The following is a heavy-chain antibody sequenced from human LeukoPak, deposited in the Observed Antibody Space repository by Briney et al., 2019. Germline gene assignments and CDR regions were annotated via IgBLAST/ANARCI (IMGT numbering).Heavy chain of an antibody. CDR2: IRSKANSYAT. CDR1: GFTFSGSA. D-gene: IGHD1-7*01. V-gene: IGHV3-73*01. J-gene: IGHJ6*02. Sequence: PGGSLRLSCAASGFTFSGSAMHWVRQASGKGLEWVGRIRSKANSYATAYAASVKGRFTISRDDSKNTAYLQMNSLKTEDTAVYYCTRGPLTGTTYYYYYGMDVWGQGTTVTVSS. CDR3: TRGPLTGTTYYYYYGMDV.